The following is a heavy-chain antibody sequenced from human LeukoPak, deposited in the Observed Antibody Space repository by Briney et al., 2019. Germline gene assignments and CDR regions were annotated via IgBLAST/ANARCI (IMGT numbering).Heavy chain of an antibody. Sequence: GRSLRLSCAASGFTFDDYAMHWVRQAPGKGLVWVSGIRWNSGSIGYADSVKGRFTISRDNAKNSLYLQMNSLRAEDMALYYCAKEYCSGGSCHQGAFDIWGQGTMVTLSS. CDR3: AKEYCSGGSCHQGAFDI. V-gene: IGHV3-9*03. CDR1: GFTFDDYA. CDR2: IRWNSGSI. J-gene: IGHJ3*02. D-gene: IGHD2-15*01.